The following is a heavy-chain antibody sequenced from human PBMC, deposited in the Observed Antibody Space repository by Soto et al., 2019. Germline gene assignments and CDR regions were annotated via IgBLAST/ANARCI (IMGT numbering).Heavy chain of an antibody. CDR2: VTADGGT. Sequence: EVQVLASGGGLVQPGGSLRLSCEGSGFTVSSHAMTWIRQAPRKGPEWVSTVTADGGTYYADSVKGRFAMSRHTSENTLYLQMNSLGAEDTAAYYCAPHVSCSGGSCQYDAFAIRGQGTMVTVSS. V-gene: IGHV3-23*01. D-gene: IGHD2-15*01. CDR3: APHVSCSGGSCQYDAFAI. J-gene: IGHJ3*02. CDR1: GFTVSSHA.